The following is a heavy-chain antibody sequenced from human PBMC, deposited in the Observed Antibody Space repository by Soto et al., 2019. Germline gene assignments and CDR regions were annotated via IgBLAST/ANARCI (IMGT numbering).Heavy chain of an antibody. CDR2: ISAYNGNT. D-gene: IGHD2-21*02. V-gene: IGHV1-18*01. CDR3: ARSHGEVPKKAHPDCFAL. J-gene: IGHJ4*02. CDR1: GYTFTSYG. Sequence: ASVKASCKASGYTFTSYGISWVLQAPGQGLEWMGWISAYNGNTNYAQKLQGRVTMTTDTSTSTAYMELRSLRSDDTAVYYCARSHGEVPKKAHPDCFALWGQGTGLTVSS.